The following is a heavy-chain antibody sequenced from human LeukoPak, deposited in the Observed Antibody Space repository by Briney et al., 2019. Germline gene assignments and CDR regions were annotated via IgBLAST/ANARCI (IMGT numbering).Heavy chain of an antibody. D-gene: IGHD3-22*01. CDR1: GFTFGDYA. CDR3: TRWTVVSNFDY. V-gene: IGHV3-49*03. J-gene: IGHJ4*02. CDR2: IRSKAYGGAT. Sequence: PGGSLRLSCTASGFTFGDYAMTWIRQAPGKGLEFVTFIRSKAYGGATEYAASVKGRFTISRDDSKSIAYLRMNSLKTEDTAVYYCTRWTVVSNFDYWGQGTLVTVSS.